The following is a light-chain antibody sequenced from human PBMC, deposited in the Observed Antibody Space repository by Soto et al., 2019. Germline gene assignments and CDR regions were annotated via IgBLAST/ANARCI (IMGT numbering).Light chain of an antibody. CDR1: SSNIGAGYD. J-gene: IGLJ2*01. V-gene: IGLV1-40*01. Sequence: QSVLTQPPSVSGAPGQRVNISSTGSSSNIGAGYDVHWYQQLPGTAPKLLIYGNSNRPSGVPDRFSGSKSGTSASLAITGLQAEDEADYYCQSYDSRLHVVFGGGTKLTVL. CDR2: GNS. CDR3: QSYDSRLHVV.